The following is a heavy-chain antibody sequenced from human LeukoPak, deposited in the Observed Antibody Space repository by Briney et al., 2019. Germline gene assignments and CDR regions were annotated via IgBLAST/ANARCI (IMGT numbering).Heavy chain of an antibody. D-gene: IGHD2-2*01. Sequence: SETLSLTCAGYGGSFSGYYWSWIRHPPGKGLEWIGEINHSGSTNYNPSLKSRVTISVDTSKNQFSLKLSSVTGADKAVYYCARGKGCSSPRCPYGMDVWGKGTTVTVSS. CDR2: INHSGST. CDR1: GGSFSGYY. V-gene: IGHV4-34*01. CDR3: ARGKGCSSPRCPYGMDV. J-gene: IGHJ6*04.